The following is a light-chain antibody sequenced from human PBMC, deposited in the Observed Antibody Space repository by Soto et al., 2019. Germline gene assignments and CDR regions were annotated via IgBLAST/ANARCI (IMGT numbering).Light chain of an antibody. CDR2: EVN. CDR1: STDVGGYNY. CDR3: SSYLNYNSEV. V-gene: IGLV2-8*01. Sequence: QSALTQPPSASGSPGESVTISCTGTSTDVGGYNYVSWYQRHPGKAPKLIIYEVNKRPSGVPDRFSGSKSGNTASLTVSGLQAEDEADYYCSSYLNYNSEVFGTGTKLTGL. J-gene: IGLJ1*01.